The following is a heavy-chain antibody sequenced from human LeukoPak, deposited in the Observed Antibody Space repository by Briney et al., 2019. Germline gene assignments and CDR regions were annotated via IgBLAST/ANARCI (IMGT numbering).Heavy chain of an antibody. J-gene: IGHJ6*03. V-gene: IGHV1-18*01. D-gene: IGHD3-3*01. Sequence: ASVKVSCKASGYTFTSYAMNWVRQAPGQGLEWMGWISAYNGNTNYAQKLQGRVTMTTDTSTSTAYMELRSLRSDDTAVYYCARDQGYDFWSGAYYYYYYMDVWGKGTTVTVSS. CDR2: ISAYNGNT. CDR3: ARDQGYDFWSGAYYYYYYMDV. CDR1: GYTFTSYA.